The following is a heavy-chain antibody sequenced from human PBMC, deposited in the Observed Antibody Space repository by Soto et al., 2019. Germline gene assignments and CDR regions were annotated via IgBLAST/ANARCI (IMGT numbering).Heavy chain of an antibody. CDR1: GYTFTSYG. CDR2: ISAYNGNT. J-gene: IGHJ5*02. V-gene: IGHV1-18*04. Sequence: ASVKVSCKASGYTFTSYGISWVRQAPGQGLEWMGWISAYNGNTNYAQKLQGRVTMTTDTSTSTAYMELRSLRSDDTAVYYCARDRRLGYCTNGACSNWFDPWGQRTLVTVSS. D-gene: IGHD2-8*01. CDR3: ARDRRLGYCTNGACSNWFDP.